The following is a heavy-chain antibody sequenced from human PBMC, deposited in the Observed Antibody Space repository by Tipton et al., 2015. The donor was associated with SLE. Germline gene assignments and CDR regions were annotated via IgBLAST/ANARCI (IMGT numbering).Heavy chain of an antibody. CDR2: INPNNGGT. J-gene: IGHJ4*02. CDR3: ARGLWFGIDPVPGWADS. D-gene: IGHD3-10*01. CDR1: GYNFDGYY. V-gene: IGHV1-2*02. Sequence: QVQLVQSGAEVKRPGASVKVFCKASGYNFDGYYMHWVRQAPGQGLEWMGWINPNNGGTNSAQNLQGRVTMARDTSMNTVYMELRSLTSDDTAVDYCARGLWFGIDPVPGWADSWGQGTLVTVSS.